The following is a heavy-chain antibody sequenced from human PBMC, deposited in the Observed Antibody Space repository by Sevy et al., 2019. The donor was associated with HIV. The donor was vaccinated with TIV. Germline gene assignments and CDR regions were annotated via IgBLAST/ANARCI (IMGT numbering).Heavy chain of an antibody. CDR2: IKQDGSVK. D-gene: IGHD6-13*01. CDR1: GFSLNTYW. J-gene: IGHJ4*02. V-gene: IGHV3-7*01. CDR3: VRSVAADGSF. Sequence: GGSLRLSCAASGFSLNTYWMSWVRQAPGKGLEWVANIKQDGSVKYYVDSVKGRFTISRDNARNFLYLQMNGLRAEDTARYYCVRSVAADGSFWGQGTLVTSPQ.